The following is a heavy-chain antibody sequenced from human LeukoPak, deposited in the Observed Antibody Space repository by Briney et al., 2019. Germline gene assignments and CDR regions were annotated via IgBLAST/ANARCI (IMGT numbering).Heavy chain of an antibody. J-gene: IGHJ5*02. CDR2: INSDGSST. CDR1: GFTFSSYW. Sequence: PGGSLRLSCAASGFTFSSYWMHWVRQAPGKGLVWVSRINSDGSSTSYADSVKGRFTISRDNAENTLYLQMNSLRAEDTAVYYCARCPSMVKGILSYNWFDPWGQGTLVTVSS. CDR3: ARCPSMVKGILSYNWFDP. D-gene: IGHD5-18*01. V-gene: IGHV3-74*01.